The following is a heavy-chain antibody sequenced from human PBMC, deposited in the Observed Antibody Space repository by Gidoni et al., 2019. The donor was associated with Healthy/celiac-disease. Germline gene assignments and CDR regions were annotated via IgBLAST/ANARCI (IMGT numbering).Heavy chain of an antibody. V-gene: IGHV1-69*01. CDR1: GGPFSSYA. Sequence: QVQLVQSGAEVKKPGSSVKVSCKASGGPFSSYAISWARQAPGQGLEWMGGIIPIFGTANYAQKFQGRVTITADESTSTAYMELSSLRSEDTAVYYCARRIAVAENYYYYGMDVWGQGTTVTVSS. J-gene: IGHJ6*02. CDR3: ARRIAVAENYYYYGMDV. D-gene: IGHD6-19*01. CDR2: IIPIFGTA.